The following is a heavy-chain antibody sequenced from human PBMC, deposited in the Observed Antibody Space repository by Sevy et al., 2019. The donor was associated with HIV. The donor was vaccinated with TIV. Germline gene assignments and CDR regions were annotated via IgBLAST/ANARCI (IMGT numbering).Heavy chain of an antibody. J-gene: IGHJ5*02. V-gene: IGHV4-59*01. Sequence: SETLSLTCTVFGGSISAYYWSWIRQSPGKGLEYIGYIYYTGSTYYNPSLKSRVTISIDTSKNQFSLRLTSVTAADTVMYYCARAPPVRSGDDSLNWFDPWGQGTLVTVSS. CDR1: GGSISAYY. D-gene: IGHD5-12*01. CDR2: IYYTGST. CDR3: ARAPPVRSGDDSLNWFDP.